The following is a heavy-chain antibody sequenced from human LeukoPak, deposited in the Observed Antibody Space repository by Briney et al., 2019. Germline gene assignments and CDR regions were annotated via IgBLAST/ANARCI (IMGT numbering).Heavy chain of an antibody. D-gene: IGHD6-13*01. Sequence: PGGSLRLSCAASGFTFSSYGMSWVRQAPGKGLVWVSRIVGDGSRTAYADSVKGRFTISRDNAKNTLYLQMNSLRAEDTAVYYCARGGPHRGGMYSSSWALDYWGQGTLVTVSS. J-gene: IGHJ4*02. CDR1: GFTFSSYG. V-gene: IGHV3-74*01. CDR3: ARGGPHRGGMYSSSWALDY. CDR2: IVGDGSRT.